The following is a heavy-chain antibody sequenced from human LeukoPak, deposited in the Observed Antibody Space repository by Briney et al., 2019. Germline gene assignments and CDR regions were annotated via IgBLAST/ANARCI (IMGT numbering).Heavy chain of an antibody. CDR1: GFTLSSYS. CDR3: ARESYYYDSSGYYPAGYFDY. CDR2: ISSSSSTI. D-gene: IGHD3-22*01. V-gene: IGHV3-48*02. J-gene: IGHJ4*02. Sequence: GGSLRLSCAASGFTLSSYSMNWVRQAPGKGLEWVSYISSSSSTIYYADSVKGRFTISRDNAKNSLYLQMNSLRDEDTAVYYCARESYYYDSSGYYPAGYFDYWGQGTLVTVSS.